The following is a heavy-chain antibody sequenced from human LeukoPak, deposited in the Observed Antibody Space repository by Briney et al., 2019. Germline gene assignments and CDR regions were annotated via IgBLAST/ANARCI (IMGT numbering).Heavy chain of an antibody. CDR1: GFTFDDYA. Sequence: GRSLRLSCAASGFTFDDYAMHWVRQAPGKGLEWVSGISWNSGSIGCADSVKGRFTISRDNAKNSLYLQMNSLRAEDMALYYCAKGVGSSWQTEAGGDYWGQGTLVTVSS. CDR3: AKGVGSSWQTEAGGDY. J-gene: IGHJ4*02. V-gene: IGHV3-9*03. D-gene: IGHD6-13*01. CDR2: ISWNSGSI.